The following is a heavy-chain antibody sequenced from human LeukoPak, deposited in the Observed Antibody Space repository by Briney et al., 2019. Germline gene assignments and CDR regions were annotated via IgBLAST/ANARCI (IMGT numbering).Heavy chain of an antibody. V-gene: IGHV4-59*01. CDR1: GGSISSYY. CDR2: IYYSGST. Sequence: PSETLSLTCNVSGGSISSYYLSWIRQPPGKGLEWIGYIYYSGSTNYNPSLKSRVTISVDTSKNQFSLKLSSVTAADTGVYYWARETDSGWYRSLDYWGQGTLVTVSS. J-gene: IGHJ4*02. D-gene: IGHD6-19*01. CDR3: ARETDSGWYRSLDY.